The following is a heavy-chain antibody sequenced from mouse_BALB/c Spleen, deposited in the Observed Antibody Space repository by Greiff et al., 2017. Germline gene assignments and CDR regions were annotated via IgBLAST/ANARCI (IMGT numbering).Heavy chain of an antibody. CDR1: GFTFSSYA. Sequence: EVQLVESGGGLVKPGGSLKLSCAASGFTFSSYAMSWVRQTPEKRLEWVASISSGGSTYYPDSVKGRFTISRDNARNILYLQMSSLRSEDTAMYYCARGVTTAAENAMDYWGQGTSVTVSS. V-gene: IGHV5-6-5*01. CDR3: ARGVTTAAENAMDY. D-gene: IGHD1-2*01. CDR2: ISSGGST. J-gene: IGHJ4*01.